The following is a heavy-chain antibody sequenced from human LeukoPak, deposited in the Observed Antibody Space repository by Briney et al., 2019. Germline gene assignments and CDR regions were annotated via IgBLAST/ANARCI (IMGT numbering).Heavy chain of an antibody. J-gene: IGHJ6*02. D-gene: IGHD2-2*01. CDR3: ATASYCSSTSCYLTALYYYYYGMDV. V-gene: IGHV1-18*01. CDR2: ISAYNGNI. CDR1: GYTFISDG. Sequence: GASVKVSCKASGYTFISDGISWVRQAPGQGLEWMGWISAYNGNINYAQKLQGRVTMTTDTSTSTAYMELRSLRSDDTAVYYCATASYCSSTSCYLTALYYYYYGMDVWGQGTTVTVSS.